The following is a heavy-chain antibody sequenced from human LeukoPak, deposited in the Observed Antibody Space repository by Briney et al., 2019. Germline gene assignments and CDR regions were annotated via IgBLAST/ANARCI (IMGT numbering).Heavy chain of an antibody. CDR3: ARGGRGTYMRH. D-gene: IGHD1-26*01. CDR1: GGSFSNYI. Sequence: SETLSLTCGVSGGSFSNYIWSWVRQPPGKGLEWIGEILQGGVTNYNSSLKSRVTMSMDTSKNQFHLDLTSVTAADAGQYFCARGGRGTYMRHWGQGILVTVSS. V-gene: IGHV4-34*01. CDR2: ILQGGVT. J-gene: IGHJ4*02.